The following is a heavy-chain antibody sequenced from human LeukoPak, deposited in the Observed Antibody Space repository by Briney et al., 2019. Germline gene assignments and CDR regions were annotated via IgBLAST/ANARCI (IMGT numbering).Heavy chain of an antibody. V-gene: IGHV4-34*01. CDR2: INHSGST. CDR1: GGSFSGYY. Sequence: SETLSLTCAVYGGSFSGYYWSWIRQPPGKGLEWIGEINHSGSTNYDPSLKSRVTISVDTSKNQFSLKLSFVTAADTAVYYCARGEAAYCSGGSCYPFKYWGQGTLVTVSS. CDR3: ARGEAAYCSGGSCYPFKY. D-gene: IGHD2-15*01. J-gene: IGHJ4*02.